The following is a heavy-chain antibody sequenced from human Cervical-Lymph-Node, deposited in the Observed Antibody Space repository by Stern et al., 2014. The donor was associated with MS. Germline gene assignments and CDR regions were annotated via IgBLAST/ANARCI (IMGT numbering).Heavy chain of an antibody. J-gene: IGHJ4*02. D-gene: IGHD5-24*01. CDR2: AWYDGSTA. V-gene: IGHV3-33*01. Sequence: VQLEESGGGVVQPGTSLRLSCAASGFTFSSYGMHWVRQAPGKGLEWVALAWYDGSTAYYTNSVNGRFTISRDNSKNTLSLQMNSLTAEDTAVYYCARGHIPYAYNYLFDYWGQGTLVTVSS. CDR1: GFTFSSYG. CDR3: ARGHIPYAYNYLFDY.